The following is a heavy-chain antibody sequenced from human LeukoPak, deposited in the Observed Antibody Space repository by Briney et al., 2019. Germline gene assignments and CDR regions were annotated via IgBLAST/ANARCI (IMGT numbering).Heavy chain of an antibody. CDR3: ARLQANWDAFDI. D-gene: IGHD7-27*01. V-gene: IGHV3-7*01. Sequence: GGSLRLSCAASGFTFSSYSMSWVRQAPGKGLEWVANIKQDGSEKYYVDSVKGRFTISRDNAKNSLYLQMNSLRAEDTAVYYCARLQANWDAFDIWGQGTMVTVSS. J-gene: IGHJ3*02. CDR1: GFTFSSYS. CDR2: IKQDGSEK.